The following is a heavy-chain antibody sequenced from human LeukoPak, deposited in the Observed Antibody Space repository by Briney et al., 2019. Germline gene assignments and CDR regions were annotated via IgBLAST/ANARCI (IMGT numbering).Heavy chain of an antibody. Sequence: ASVKVSCKASGYTFTSYGISWVRQAPGQGLEWMGWISAYNGNTNYAQKLQGRVTMTTDTSTSTAYMELRSLRSDDTPVYYCARHSSSITASWFDPWGQGTLVTVSS. CDR1: GYTFTSYG. D-gene: IGHD6-13*01. CDR3: ARHSSSITASWFDP. V-gene: IGHV1-18*01. J-gene: IGHJ5*02. CDR2: ISAYNGNT.